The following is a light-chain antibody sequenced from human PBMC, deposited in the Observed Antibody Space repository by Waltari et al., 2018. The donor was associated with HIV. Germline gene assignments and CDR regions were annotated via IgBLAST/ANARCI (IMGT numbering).Light chain of an antibody. Sequence: QSALTQPPSASGSPGQSVTISCTGTSSDVGGSKYVSWYQQHPGKAPKLMIYEVNKRPSGVPGRFSGSKSANTAFLTVSGLQADDEADYYCNSYAGSNNWVFGGGTKLTVL. CDR3: NSYAGSNNWV. CDR2: EVN. J-gene: IGLJ3*02. V-gene: IGLV2-8*01. CDR1: SSDVGGSKY.